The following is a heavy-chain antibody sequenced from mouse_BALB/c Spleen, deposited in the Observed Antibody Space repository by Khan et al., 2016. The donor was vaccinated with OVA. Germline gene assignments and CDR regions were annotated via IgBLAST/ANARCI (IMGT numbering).Heavy chain of an antibody. J-gene: IGHJ4*01. CDR2: ISTSGNT. V-gene: IGHV3-2*02. CDR1: GYSITSDYA. CDR3: ARALRPSSAMDY. Sequence: EVQLQESGPGLVKPSQSLSLTCTVTGYSITSDYAWNWIRQFPGNKLEWMGYISTSGNTNYNPSLKSRFSITRDTSKNQFFLQLKSVTTKDTSTYYCARALRPSSAMDYWGHGTSFTVSS.